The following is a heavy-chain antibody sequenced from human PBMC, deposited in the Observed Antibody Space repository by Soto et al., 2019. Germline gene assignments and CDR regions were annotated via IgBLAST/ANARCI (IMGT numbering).Heavy chain of an antibody. CDR2: ISAYNGNT. CDR3: ARDIVVVVAATIRGHDAFDI. CDR1: GYTFTSYG. V-gene: IGHV1-18*01. Sequence: ASVKVSCKASGYTFTSYGISWVRQAPGQGHEWMGWISAYNGNTNYAQKLQGRVTMTTDTSTSTAYMELRSLRSDDTAVYYCARDIVVVVAATIRGHDAFDIWGQGTMVTVSS. D-gene: IGHD2-15*01. J-gene: IGHJ3*02.